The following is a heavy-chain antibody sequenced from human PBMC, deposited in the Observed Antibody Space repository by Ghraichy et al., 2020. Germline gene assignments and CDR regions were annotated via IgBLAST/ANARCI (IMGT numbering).Heavy chain of an antibody. J-gene: IGHJ4*02. Sequence: GGSLRLSCAASGFIFNNFGMHWVRQAPGKGLEWVAFIRYNGNDKNYADSVKGRFTISRDNSKNMLFLQVNSLRAEDTAVYYCAKEGWDPRDFDSWGQGTLVTVSS. CDR3: AKEGWDPRDFDS. V-gene: IGHV3-30*02. CDR1: GFIFNNFG. D-gene: IGHD1-26*01. CDR2: IRYNGNDK.